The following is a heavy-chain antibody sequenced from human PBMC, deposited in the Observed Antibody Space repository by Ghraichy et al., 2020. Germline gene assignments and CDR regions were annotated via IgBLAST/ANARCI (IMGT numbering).Heavy chain of an antibody. CDR2: LYYTGST. CDR3: ARHRNSGFAY. D-gene: IGHD1-14*01. CDR1: GGSISSSSTHF. V-gene: IGHV4-39*01. Sequence: SQTLSLTCTVSGGSISSSSTHFWGWIRQPPGKGLEWNGSLYYTGSTYYNPSLKSRITISVDTSKNQFSLKLSSVTAADTAVYYCARHRNSGFAYWGQGTLVTVSS. J-gene: IGHJ4*02.